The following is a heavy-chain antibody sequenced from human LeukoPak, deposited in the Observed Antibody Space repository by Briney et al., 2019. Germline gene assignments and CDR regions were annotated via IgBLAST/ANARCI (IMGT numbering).Heavy chain of an antibody. D-gene: IGHD4-23*01. Sequence: GGSLRLSCAASGFTFSSYGMHWVRQAPGKGLEWVAVISYDGSNKYYADSVKGRFTISRDNSKNTLYLQMNSLRAEDTAVYYCAKGSYGGGGQGTLVTVSS. CDR1: GFTFSSYG. CDR3: AKGSYGG. CDR2: ISYDGSNK. J-gene: IGHJ4*02. V-gene: IGHV3-30*18.